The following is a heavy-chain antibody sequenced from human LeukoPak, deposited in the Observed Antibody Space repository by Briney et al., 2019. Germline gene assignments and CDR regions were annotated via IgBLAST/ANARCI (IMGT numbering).Heavy chain of an antibody. CDR1: GGTFSSYA. CDR2: IIPIFGTA. J-gene: IGHJ6*02. Sequence: GASVKVSCKASGGTFSSYAISWVRQAPGQGLEWMGGIIPIFGTASYAQKFQGRVTITADESTSTAYMELSSLRSEDTAVYYCARDRGHYYYGMDVWGQGTTVTVSS. CDR3: ARDRGHYYYGMDV. V-gene: IGHV1-69*13. D-gene: IGHD3-10*01.